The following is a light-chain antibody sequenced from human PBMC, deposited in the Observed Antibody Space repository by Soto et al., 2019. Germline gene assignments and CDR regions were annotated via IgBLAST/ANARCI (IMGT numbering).Light chain of an antibody. J-gene: IGKJ1*01. CDR3: QQSYSTPQT. CDR1: QSISSY. V-gene: IGKV1-39*01. Sequence: GDRVTITCRASQSISSYLNWYQQKPGKAPKLLIYAASSLQSGVPSRFSGSGSGTDFTLTISSLQHEDVATYYCQQSYSTPQTFGQGTKVDIK. CDR2: AAS.